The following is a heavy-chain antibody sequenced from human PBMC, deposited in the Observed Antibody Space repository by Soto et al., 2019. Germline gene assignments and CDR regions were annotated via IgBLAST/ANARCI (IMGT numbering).Heavy chain of an antibody. CDR1: AFILKNYA. J-gene: IGHJ6*02. CDR2: ISGSGDSAP. V-gene: IGHV3-23*01. Sequence: GESLRHSYAASAFILKNYAMTWVRQAPGKGMEWVSSISGSGDSAPYYADSVKGRFTLSRDNSKNTLYLQMNSLRVEDTAVYYCAKVWGEYGYYYFYTIVVWGQGTMVTVSS. D-gene: IGHD4-17*01. CDR3: AKVWGEYGYYYFYTIVV.